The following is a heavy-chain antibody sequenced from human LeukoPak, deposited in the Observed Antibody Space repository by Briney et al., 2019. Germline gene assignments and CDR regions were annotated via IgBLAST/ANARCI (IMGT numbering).Heavy chain of an antibody. V-gene: IGHV1-69*04. CDR1: GGTFSSYA. D-gene: IGHD3-22*01. CDR3: ARDRYYYDSSGYYYGRGDTFDP. Sequence: ASVKVSCKASGGTFSSYAISWVRQAPGQGLEWMGRIIPILGIANYAQKFQGRVTITADKSTSTAYMELSSLRSEDTAVYYCARDRYYYDSSGYYYGRGDTFDPWGQGTLVTVSS. CDR2: IIPILGIA. J-gene: IGHJ5*02.